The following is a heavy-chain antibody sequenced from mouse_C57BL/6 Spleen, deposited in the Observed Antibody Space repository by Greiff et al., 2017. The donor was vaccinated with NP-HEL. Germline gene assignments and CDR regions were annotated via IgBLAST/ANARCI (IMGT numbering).Heavy chain of an antibody. J-gene: IGHJ4*01. D-gene: IGHD2-3*01. V-gene: IGHV5-17*01. CDR1: GFTFSDYG. Sequence: DVMLVESGGGLVKPGGSLKLSCAASGFTFSDYGMHWVRQAPEKGLEWVAYISSGSSTIYYADTVKGRFTISRDNAKNTLFLQMTSLRSEDTAMYYCARDGYRYAMDYWGQGTSVTVSS. CDR2: ISSGSSTI. CDR3: ARDGYRYAMDY.